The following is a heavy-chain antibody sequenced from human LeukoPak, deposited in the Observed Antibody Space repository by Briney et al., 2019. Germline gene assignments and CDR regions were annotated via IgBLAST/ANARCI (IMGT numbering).Heavy chain of an antibody. CDR1: GLRFRNYG. J-gene: IGHJ6*02. CDR2: IYYDGSNQ. Sequence: PGGSLRLSCVVSGLRFRNYGMHWVRQAPGKGLEWVAVIYYDGSNQYYADSVKGRFTVSRDNAKNSLYLQMNSLRAEDTALYYCAKGWQQLAPIYGMDVWGQGTTVTVSS. D-gene: IGHD6-13*01. CDR3: AKGWQQLAPIYGMDV. V-gene: IGHV3-33*03.